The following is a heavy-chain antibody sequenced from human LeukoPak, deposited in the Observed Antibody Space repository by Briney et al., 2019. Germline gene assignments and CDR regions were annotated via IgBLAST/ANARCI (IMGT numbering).Heavy chain of an antibody. V-gene: IGHV3-74*01. CDR1: GFTFSSYW. D-gene: IGHD5-12*01. CDR2: INGDGRNI. J-gene: IGHJ4*02. Sequence: GSLRLSCVASGFTFSSYWMHWVRQDPRKGLVWVSRINGDGRNINYADSVRGRFTISRDNAKNTLYLQMNTLRVEDTAVYYCARTRGYSGSALGYWGQGTLVTVSS. CDR3: ARTRGYSGSALGY.